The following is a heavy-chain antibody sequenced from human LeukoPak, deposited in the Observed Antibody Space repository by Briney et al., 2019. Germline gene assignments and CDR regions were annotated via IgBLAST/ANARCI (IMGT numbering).Heavy chain of an antibody. D-gene: IGHD3-22*01. CDR1: GFTVSSNY. CDR3: ARDQGTMIVPDRPFDY. CDR2: IYSGGST. Sequence: GGSLRLSCAASGFTVSSNYMSWVRQAPGKGLEWVSVIYSGGSTYYADSVKGRFTISRDNAKNSLYLQMNSLRAEDTAVYYCARDQGTMIVPDRPFDYWGQGTLVTVSS. V-gene: IGHV3-53*01. J-gene: IGHJ4*02.